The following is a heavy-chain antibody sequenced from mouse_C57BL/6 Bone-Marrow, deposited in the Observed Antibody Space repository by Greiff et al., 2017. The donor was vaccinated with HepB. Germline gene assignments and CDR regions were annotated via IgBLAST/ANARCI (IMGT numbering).Heavy chain of an antibody. J-gene: IGHJ3*01. CDR2: ISGGGGNT. Sequence: EVHLVESGGGLVKPGGSLKLSCAASGFTFSSYTMSWVRQTPEKRLEWVATISGGGGNTYYPDSVKGRFTISRDNAKNTLYLQMSSLRSEDTALYYCARHLYYGNSTPLAYWGQGTLVTVSA. V-gene: IGHV5-9*01. D-gene: IGHD2-1*01. CDR3: ARHLYYGNSTPLAY. CDR1: GFTFSSYT.